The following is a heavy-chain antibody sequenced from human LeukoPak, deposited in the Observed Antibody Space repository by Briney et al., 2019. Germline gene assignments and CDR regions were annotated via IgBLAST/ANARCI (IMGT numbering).Heavy chain of an antibody. CDR3: ASTSASG. J-gene: IGHJ4*02. CDR2: INNDGSST. D-gene: IGHD3-10*01. CDR1: GFTFSSYW. Sequence: PGGSLRLSCAASGFTFSSYWMHWVRQAPGKGLEWVSRINNDGSSTVYADSVKGRFTISRDNAKNTLYLQMNSLRAEDTAVYYCASTSASGWGQETLVTVSS. V-gene: IGHV3-74*01.